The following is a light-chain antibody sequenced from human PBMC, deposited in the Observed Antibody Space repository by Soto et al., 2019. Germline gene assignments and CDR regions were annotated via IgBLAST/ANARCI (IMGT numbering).Light chain of an antibody. CDR2: AAS. CDR3: QQHGQWPIT. CDR1: QGISSY. V-gene: IGKV1-9*01. J-gene: IGKJ5*01. Sequence: IQLTQSPSSLSASVGDRVTITFRASQGISSYLAWYQQKPGKAPKLLIYAASTLQSGVPSRFSGSGSGTDFTLTISSLQPEDFATYYCQQHGQWPITFGQGTRLEIK.